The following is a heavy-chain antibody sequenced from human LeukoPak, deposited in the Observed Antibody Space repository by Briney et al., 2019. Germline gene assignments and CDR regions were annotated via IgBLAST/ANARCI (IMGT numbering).Heavy chain of an antibody. D-gene: IGHD3-10*01. V-gene: IGHV3-64D*09. Sequence: GGSLRLSCSASGFTLSNYPMHWVRQAPGKGLEYVSAINTNGDNTYYADSVKGRFTISRDNSKNTLYLQMSSLRAEDTAVYHCVKKRSAGSGSYFDYWGQGTLVTVSS. CDR3: VKKRSAGSGSYFDY. CDR2: INTNGDNT. CDR1: GFTLSNYP. J-gene: IGHJ4*02.